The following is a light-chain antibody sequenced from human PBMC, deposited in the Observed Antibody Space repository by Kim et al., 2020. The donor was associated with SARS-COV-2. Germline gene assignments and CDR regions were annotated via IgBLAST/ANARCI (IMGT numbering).Light chain of an antibody. CDR3: QQSNSCPQT. V-gene: IGKV1-13*02. CDR1: HNINTD. CDR2: GAS. J-gene: IGKJ1*01. Sequence: AIQLTQSPSSLSASVGDRVTITCRASHNINTDLAWYQQKPGKAPKLLIYGASNLQSGVPSRFSGSGSGTDFTLTISSLQSEDFATYYCQQSNSCPQTFGQGTKVDIK.